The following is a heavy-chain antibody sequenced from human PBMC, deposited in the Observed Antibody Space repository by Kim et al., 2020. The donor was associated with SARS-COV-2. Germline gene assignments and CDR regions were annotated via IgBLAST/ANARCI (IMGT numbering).Heavy chain of an antibody. D-gene: IGHD3-22*01. Sequence: YADSVQGRFTISRDNAKNSLYLQMNSRRAEDTAVYYCARVYYYDSWYFDYWGQGTLVTVSS. J-gene: IGHJ4*02. V-gene: IGHV3-48*03. CDR3: ARVYYYDSWYFDY.